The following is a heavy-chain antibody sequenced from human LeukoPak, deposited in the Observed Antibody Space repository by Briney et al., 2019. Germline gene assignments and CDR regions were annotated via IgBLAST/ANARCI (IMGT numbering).Heavy chain of an antibody. CDR3: AREYCSSTSCYYYFDY. D-gene: IGHD2-2*01. CDR1: GYTFTSYY. Sequence: ASVKVSCKASGYTFTSYYMHWVRQAPGQGLEWMGIINPSGGSTSYAQKFQGRVTMTRDTSTSTVYMELSSLGSEDTAVYYCAREYCSSTSCYYYFDYWGQGTLVTVSS. CDR2: INPSGGST. V-gene: IGHV1-46*01. J-gene: IGHJ4*02.